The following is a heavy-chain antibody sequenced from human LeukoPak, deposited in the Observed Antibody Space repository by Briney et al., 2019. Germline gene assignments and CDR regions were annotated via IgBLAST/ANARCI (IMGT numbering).Heavy chain of an antibody. V-gene: IGHV3-74*01. D-gene: IGHD4-11*01. CDR2: ISPDGSTT. CDR3: TRDRTTITLFEL. J-gene: IGHJ4*02. Sequence: PGGSLRLSCAASGFSISSYWMHWVRQVPGKGLVWVSRISPDGSTTGYADSVKGRFTASRDNARNTLYRQINSLRAEDSAVYYCTRDRTTITLFELWGQGTLVTVSS. CDR1: GFSISSYW.